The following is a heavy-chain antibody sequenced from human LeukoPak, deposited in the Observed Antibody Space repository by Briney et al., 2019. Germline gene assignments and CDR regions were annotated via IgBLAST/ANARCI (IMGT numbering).Heavy chain of an antibody. Sequence: PSETLSLTCTVSGGSISSSSYYWGWIRQPPGKGLEWIGSIYYSGSTYYNPSLKSRVTISVDTSKNQFSLKLSSVTAADTAVYYCARGNKQWLVGGFDYWGQGTLVTVSS. D-gene: IGHD6-19*01. J-gene: IGHJ4*02. CDR1: GGSISSSSYY. V-gene: IGHV4-39*07. CDR2: IYYSGST. CDR3: ARGNKQWLVGGFDY.